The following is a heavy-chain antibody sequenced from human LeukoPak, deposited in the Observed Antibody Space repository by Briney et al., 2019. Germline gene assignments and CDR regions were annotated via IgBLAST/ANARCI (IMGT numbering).Heavy chain of an antibody. V-gene: IGHV3-21*04. CDR1: GFTFSSYS. D-gene: IGHD2-21*02. J-gene: IGHJ4*02. CDR2: ISSSSSYI. Sequence: GGSLRLSCAASGFTFSSYSMNWVRQAPGKGLEWVSSISSSSSYIYYADSVKGRFTISRDNAKNSLYLQMNSLRAEDTAVYYCAKHETAITFFDYWGQGTLVTVSS. CDR3: AKHETAITFFDY.